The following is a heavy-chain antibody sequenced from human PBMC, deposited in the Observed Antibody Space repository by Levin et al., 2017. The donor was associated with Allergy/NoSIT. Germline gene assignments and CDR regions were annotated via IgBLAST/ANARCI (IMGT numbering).Heavy chain of an antibody. CDR1: GFTFSSYA. D-gene: IGHD4-17*01. J-gene: IGHJ4*02. Sequence: PGGSLRLSCAASGFTFSSYAMSWVRQAPGKGLEWVSAISGSGGSTYYADSVKGRFTISRDNSKNTLYLQMNSLRAEDTAVYYCAKDPRFDYDPDYFDYWGQGTLVTVSS. CDR2: ISGSGGST. V-gene: IGHV3-23*01. CDR3: AKDPRFDYDPDYFDY.